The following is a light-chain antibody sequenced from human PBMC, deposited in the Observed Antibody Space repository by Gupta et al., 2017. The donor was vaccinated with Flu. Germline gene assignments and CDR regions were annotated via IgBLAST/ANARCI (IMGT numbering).Light chain of an antibody. CDR2: GAS. CDR3: QQYGSSPGT. Sequence: VLTQSPGTLSLSPGERATLSCRASQSVSSSYLAWYQQKPGQAPRLLIYGASSRATGMPDRFSGSGSGTDFTLTISRLEPEDFAVYYCQQYGSSPGTFGPGTKVEIK. J-gene: IGKJ1*01. V-gene: IGKV3-20*01. CDR1: QSVSSSY.